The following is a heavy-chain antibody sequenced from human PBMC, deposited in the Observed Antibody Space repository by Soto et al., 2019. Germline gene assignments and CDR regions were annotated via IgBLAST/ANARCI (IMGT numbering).Heavy chain of an antibody. V-gene: IGHV4-4*07. CDR2: IYSSGST. CDR3: ARGDSSGINYTIAY. CDR1: GGSISNYY. J-gene: IGHJ4*02. Sequence: PSETLSLTCSVSGGSISNYYWSWIRQPAGKGLEWIGHIYSSGSTNYSPSLKSRVTMSVDTSNNQFSLKLSSATAADTAVSSCARGDSSGINYTIAYGGQGPLVTVSS. D-gene: IGHD3-10*01.